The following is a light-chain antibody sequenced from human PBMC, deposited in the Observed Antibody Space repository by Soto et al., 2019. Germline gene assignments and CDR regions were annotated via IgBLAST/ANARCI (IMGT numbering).Light chain of an antibody. CDR1: SSNIGAGYD. V-gene: IGLV1-40*01. J-gene: IGLJ2*01. Sequence: QSVLTQPPSVSGAPGQRVTISCTGSSSNIGAGYDVHWYQQLPGTAPKLLIYGNSNRPSGVPDRFSGSKSGTSASLAITGLQAEDEADYYCKSYDSSLSGGGFGGGTKLTVL. CDR3: KSYDSSLSGGG. CDR2: GNS.